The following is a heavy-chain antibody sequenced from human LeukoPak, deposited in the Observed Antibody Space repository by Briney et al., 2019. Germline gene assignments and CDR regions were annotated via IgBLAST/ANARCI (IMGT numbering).Heavy chain of an antibody. D-gene: IGHD2-2*01. Sequence: GGSLRLSCAASGFTFSSYVMHWVRQAPGKGLEWVSAISGSGGSTYYADSVKGRFTISRDNSKNTLYLQMNSLRAEDTAVYYCASVPAAIVFDYWGQGTLVTVSS. CDR3: ASVPAAIVFDY. V-gene: IGHV3-23*01. J-gene: IGHJ4*02. CDR1: GFTFSSYV. CDR2: ISGSGGST.